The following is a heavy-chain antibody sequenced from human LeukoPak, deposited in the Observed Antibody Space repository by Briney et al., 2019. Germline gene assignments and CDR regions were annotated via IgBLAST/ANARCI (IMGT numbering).Heavy chain of an antibody. D-gene: IGHD3-10*01. V-gene: IGHV1-46*01. CDR1: GYTFTSYY. Sequence: ASVKVSCQASGYTFTSYYKHWVRQAPGQGLEWMGIINPSGGSTSYAQKFQGRVTMTRDTSTSTVYMELSSLRSEDTAVYYCARGRVVRGVQYYYYMDVWGKGTTVTISS. CDR3: ARGRVVRGVQYYYYMDV. CDR2: INPSGGST. J-gene: IGHJ6*03.